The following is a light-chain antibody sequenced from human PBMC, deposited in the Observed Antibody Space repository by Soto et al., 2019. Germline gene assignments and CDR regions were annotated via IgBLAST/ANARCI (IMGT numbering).Light chain of an antibody. J-gene: IGLJ1*01. CDR2: GTK. Sequence: QPVLTQPPSVSGAPGQRVTISCTGSISNIGAGYDVNWYQQLPGTAPKLLIYGTKNRPSGVPDRFSGSKSGTSASLAITGLQAEDEADYYCQSYDSSLSGYVFGTGTKVTVL. CDR1: ISNIGAGYD. CDR3: QSYDSSLSGYV. V-gene: IGLV1-40*01.